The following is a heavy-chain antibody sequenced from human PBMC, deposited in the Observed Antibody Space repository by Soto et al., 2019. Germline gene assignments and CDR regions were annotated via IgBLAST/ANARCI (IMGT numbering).Heavy chain of an antibody. CDR1: GGSISSGGYS. D-gene: IGHD2-8*02. Sequence: PSETLSLTCAVSGGSISSGGYSWSWIRQPPGKGLEWIGYIYHSGSTYYNPSLKSRVTISVDRSKNQFSLKLSSVTAADTAVYYCARGKITGLFDYWGQGTLVTVSS. CDR2: IYHSGST. V-gene: IGHV4-30-2*01. CDR3: ARGKITGLFDY. J-gene: IGHJ4*02.